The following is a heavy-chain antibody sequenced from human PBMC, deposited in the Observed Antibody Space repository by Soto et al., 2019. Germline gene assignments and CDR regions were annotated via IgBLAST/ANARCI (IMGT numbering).Heavy chain of an antibody. J-gene: IGHJ4*02. CDR3: ATSYGSGYRAFDY. CDR2: VNPILSMS. V-gene: IGHV1-69*04. CDR1: GDTFSFYS. D-gene: IGHD3-10*01. Sequence: QVQLVQSGAEVKRPGSSVKDSCKASGDTFSFYSINWVRQAPGLGLEWMGRVNPILSMSNYAQRFQGRVTMTADKSTSTAYMEISGLRSEDTAMYYCATSYGSGYRAFDYWGQGALVTVSS.